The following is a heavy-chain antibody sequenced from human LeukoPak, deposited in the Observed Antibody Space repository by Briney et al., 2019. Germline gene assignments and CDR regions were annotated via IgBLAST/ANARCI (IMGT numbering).Heavy chain of an antibody. V-gene: IGHV4-34*01. J-gene: IGHJ2*01. D-gene: IGHD3-10*01. CDR3: ARVRGMVRGDYWYFDL. CDR2: INHSGST. Sequence: SETLSLTCAVYGGSFSGYYWSWIRQPPGKGLEWIGEINHSGSTYYNPSLKSRVTISVDRSKNQFSLKLSSVTAADTAVYYCARVRGMVRGDYWYFDLWGRGTLVTVSS. CDR1: GGSFSGYY.